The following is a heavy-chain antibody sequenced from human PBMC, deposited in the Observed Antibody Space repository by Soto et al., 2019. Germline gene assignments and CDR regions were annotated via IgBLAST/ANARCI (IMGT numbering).Heavy chain of an antibody. V-gene: IGHV1-69*12. CDR1: GGTFSSYA. D-gene: IGHD3-10*01. Sequence: QVQLVQSGAEVKKPGSSVKVSCKASGGTFSSYAISWVRQAPGQGLEWMGGIIPIFGTANYAQKFQGRVTITADESTSTAYMELSSLRFEDTAVYYCATPKDGSGSYSNYYYGMDVWGQGTTVTVSS. CDR3: ATPKDGSGSYSNYYYGMDV. J-gene: IGHJ6*02. CDR2: IIPIFGTA.